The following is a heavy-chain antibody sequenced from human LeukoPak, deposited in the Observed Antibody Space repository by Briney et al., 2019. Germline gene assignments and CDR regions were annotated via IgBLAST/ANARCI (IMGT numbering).Heavy chain of an antibody. J-gene: IGHJ4*02. D-gene: IGHD3-3*01. CDR1: GGSISSYY. V-gene: IGHV4-4*07. CDR2: IHTSGST. Sequence: YPSETLSLTCTVSGGSISSYYWSWIRQPAGKGLEWIGRIHTSGSTNYNPSLKSRVTMSVDTSKNQFSLKLSSLTAADTAVYYCARDLDHYDFWSGYYRFDYWGQGTLVTVSS. CDR3: ARDLDHYDFWSGYYRFDY.